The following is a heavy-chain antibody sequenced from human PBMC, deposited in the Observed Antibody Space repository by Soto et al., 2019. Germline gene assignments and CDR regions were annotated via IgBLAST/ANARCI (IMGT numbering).Heavy chain of an antibody. J-gene: IGHJ4*02. Sequence: ASVKVSCKASGYTFTSYGISWVRQAPGQGLEWMGWISAYNGNTNYAQKLQGRVTMTTDTSTSTAYMELRSLRSDDTAVYYCARAERGPVTPEIWVYWGQGTLVTVSS. CDR2: ISAYNGNT. D-gene: IGHD4-17*01. V-gene: IGHV1-18*01. CDR1: GYTFTSYG. CDR3: ARAERGPVTPEIWVY.